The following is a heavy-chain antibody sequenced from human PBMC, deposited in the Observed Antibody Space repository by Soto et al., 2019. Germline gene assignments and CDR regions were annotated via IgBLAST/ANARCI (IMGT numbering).Heavy chain of an antibody. CDR3: AKARVRIVGANSFDY. CDR1: GFTFSNYG. Sequence: GGSLGLSCVGSGFTFSNYGMHWVRQPPGKGLEWVALISDDGDKRYYADSVRGRLIISRDNSKDTLYLQMNSLGPDDTAVYFCAKARVRIVGANSFDYWGQGTPVTVSS. D-gene: IGHD1-26*01. J-gene: IGHJ4*02. V-gene: IGHV3-30*18. CDR2: ISDDGDKR.